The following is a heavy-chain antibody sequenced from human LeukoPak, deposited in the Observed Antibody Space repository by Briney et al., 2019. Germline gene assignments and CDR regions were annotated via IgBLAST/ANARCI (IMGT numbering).Heavy chain of an antibody. V-gene: IGHV4-34*01. CDR1: GVSFNNYY. CDR2: INHSGYT. CDR3: TRMTTGHDY. D-gene: IGHD4-17*01. J-gene: IGHJ4*02. Sequence: ASETLSLTCAVSGVSFNNYYWSWVRQTPGKGLEWIGEINHSGYTNDRPSIKSRVSLSIDTSRKQFSLNLRSVTVADTGIYYCTRMTTGHDYWGQGTLVTVSS.